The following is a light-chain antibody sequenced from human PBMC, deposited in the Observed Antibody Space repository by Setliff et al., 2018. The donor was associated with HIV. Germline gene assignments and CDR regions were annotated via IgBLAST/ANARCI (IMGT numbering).Light chain of an antibody. V-gene: IGKV3-20*01. CDR3: QQYGSTPFT. CDR2: GAS. CDR1: QSVQDNY. J-gene: IGKJ4*01. Sequence: VLTQSPGTLSLSPGERATLSCRASQSVQDNYVAWYQQHPGQAPRLILHGASTRATGTADRISGSGSGTDFTLTISRLESEDFAVYYCQQYGSTPFTVGGGTKMDIK.